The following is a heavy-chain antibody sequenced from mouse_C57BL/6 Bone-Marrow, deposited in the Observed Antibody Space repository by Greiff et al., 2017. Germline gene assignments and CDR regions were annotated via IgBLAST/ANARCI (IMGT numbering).Heavy chain of an antibody. J-gene: IGHJ2*01. D-gene: IGHD4-1*01. CDR1: GYTFTSYW. Sequence: QVQLQQSGAELAKPGASVKLSCKASGYTFTSYWMHWVKQRPGQGLEWIGYINPSSGYTKYNQKFKYKATLTADKSSSTAYMQLSSLTYEDSAVYYCAAGRGYYFDYWGQGTTLTVSS. CDR3: AAGRGYYFDY. V-gene: IGHV1-7*01. CDR2: INPSSGYT.